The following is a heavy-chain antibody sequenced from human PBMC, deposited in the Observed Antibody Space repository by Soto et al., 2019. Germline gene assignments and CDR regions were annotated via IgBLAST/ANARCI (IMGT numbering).Heavy chain of an antibody. D-gene: IGHD6-19*01. Sequence: GGSLRLSCAASGFTFSSYGMHWVRQAPGKGLEWVAVISYDGSNKYYADSVKGRFTISRDNSKNTLYLQMNSLRAEDTAVYYCASEQWLTANVDYWGQGTLVTVSS. V-gene: IGHV3-30*03. CDR2: ISYDGSNK. CDR3: ASEQWLTANVDY. J-gene: IGHJ4*02. CDR1: GFTFSSYG.